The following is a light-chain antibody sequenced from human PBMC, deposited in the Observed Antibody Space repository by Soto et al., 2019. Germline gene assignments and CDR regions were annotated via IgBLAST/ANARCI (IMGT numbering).Light chain of an antibody. V-gene: IGLV2-11*01. CDR1: SSDVGAYNY. J-gene: IGLJ1*01. CDR3: CSYAGSYTGV. Sequence: QSALTQPRSVSGSPGQSVTISCTGTSSDVGAYNYVSWYQHHPGKAPKFMIYDVSKRPSGVPDRFSGSKSGNTASLTISGLQAEDEGDYYCCSYAGSYTGVFGTGTKVTVL. CDR2: DVS.